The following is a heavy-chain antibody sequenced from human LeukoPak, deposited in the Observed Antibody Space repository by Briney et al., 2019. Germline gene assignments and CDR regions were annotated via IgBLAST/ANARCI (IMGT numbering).Heavy chain of an antibody. CDR2: ISWDGGST. V-gene: IGHV3-43*01. CDR3: AKAYPAYYYYMDV. Sequence: PGGSLRLSCAASGFTFDDYTMHWLRQAPGKGLEWVSLISWDGGSTYYADSVKGRFTISRDNSKNSLYLQMNSLSTEDTALYYCAKAYPAYYYYMDVWGKGTTVTISS. CDR1: GFTFDDYT. J-gene: IGHJ6*03.